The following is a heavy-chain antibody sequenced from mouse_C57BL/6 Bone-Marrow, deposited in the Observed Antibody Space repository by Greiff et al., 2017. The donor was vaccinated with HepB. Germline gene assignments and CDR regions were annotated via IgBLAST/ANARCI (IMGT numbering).Heavy chain of an antibody. D-gene: IGHD3-2*02. CDR1: GYAFSSSW. J-gene: IGHJ4*01. Sequence: LQESGPELVKPGASVKISCKASGYAFSSSWMNWVKQRPGKGLEWIGRIYPGDGDTNYNGKFKGKATLTADKSSSTAYMQLSSLTSEDSAVYFCARVDSSGYWAMDYWGQGTSVTVSS. CDR3: ARVDSSGYWAMDY. CDR2: IYPGDGDT. V-gene: IGHV1-82*01.